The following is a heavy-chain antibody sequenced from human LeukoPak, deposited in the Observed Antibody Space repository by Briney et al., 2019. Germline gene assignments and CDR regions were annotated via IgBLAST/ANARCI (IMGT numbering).Heavy chain of an antibody. CDR1: GFTFSDYY. CDR3: ARRRDLYSGSYYPFDY. V-gene: IGHV3-11*01. D-gene: IGHD1-26*01. J-gene: IGHJ4*02. CDR2: ISSSGSTI. Sequence: PGGSLRLSRAASGFTFSDYYMSWIRQAPGKGLEWVSYISSSGSTIYYADSVKGRFTISRDNAKNSLYLQMNSLRAEDTAVYYCARRRDLYSGSYYPFDYWGQGTLVTVSS.